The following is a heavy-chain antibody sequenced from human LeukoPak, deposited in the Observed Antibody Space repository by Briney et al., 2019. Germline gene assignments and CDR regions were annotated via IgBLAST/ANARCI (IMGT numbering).Heavy chain of an antibody. D-gene: IGHD2-15*01. J-gene: IGHJ6*03. CDR3: ARDRKYCSGGSCNYYYYMDV. CDR2: IYTSGST. V-gene: IGHV4-4*07. CDR1: GGSISSYY. Sequence: SETLSLTCTVSGGSISSYYWSWIRQPAGKGLEWIGRIYTSGSTNYNPSLKSRVTISVDTSKNQFSLKLSSVTAADTAVYYCARDRKYCSGGSCNYYYYMDVWGKGTTVTVSS.